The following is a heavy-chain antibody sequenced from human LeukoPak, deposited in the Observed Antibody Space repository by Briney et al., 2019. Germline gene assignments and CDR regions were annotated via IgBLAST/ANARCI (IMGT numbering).Heavy chain of an antibody. CDR2: IYSGGGI. J-gene: IGHJ4*02. CDR3: CRRDFDY. V-gene: IGHV3-66*01. Sequence: PGGSLRLSCAVSGFSVSSNYMAWVRQGPGKGLEWVSVIYSGGGIYYADSVKGRFTISRDNAKNSLYLQMNSLRAEDTAVYYCCRRDFDYWGQGTLVTVSS. CDR1: GFSVSSNY. D-gene: IGHD6-6*01.